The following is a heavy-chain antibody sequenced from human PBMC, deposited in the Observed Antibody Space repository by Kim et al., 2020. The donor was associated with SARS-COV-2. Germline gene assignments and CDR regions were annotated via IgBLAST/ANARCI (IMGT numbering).Heavy chain of an antibody. V-gene: IGHV3-23*01. D-gene: IGHD3-10*01. CDR3: AKVGYGSGSYYSGSPFDY. CDR2: ISGSGGST. Sequence: GGSLRLSCAASGFTFSSYAMSWVRQAPGKGLEWVSAISGSGGSTYYADSVKGRFTISRDNSKNTLYLQMNSLRAEDTAVYYCAKVGYGSGSYYSGSPFDYWGQGTLVTVSS. J-gene: IGHJ4*02. CDR1: GFTFSSYA.